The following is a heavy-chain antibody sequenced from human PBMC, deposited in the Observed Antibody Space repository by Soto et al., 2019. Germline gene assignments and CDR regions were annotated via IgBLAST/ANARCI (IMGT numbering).Heavy chain of an antibody. Sequence: EVQLLESGGGLVQPGGSLRLSCAASGFTFSSYAMSWVCQAPGKGLEWVSAISGSGGSTYYADSVKGRFTISRDNSKNTLYLQMNSLRAEDTAVYYCAKDQHPDYDFWSGYNPGDYWGQGTLVTVSS. CDR1: GFTFSSYA. CDR3: AKDQHPDYDFWSGYNPGDY. CDR2: ISGSGGST. J-gene: IGHJ4*02. D-gene: IGHD3-3*01. V-gene: IGHV3-23*01.